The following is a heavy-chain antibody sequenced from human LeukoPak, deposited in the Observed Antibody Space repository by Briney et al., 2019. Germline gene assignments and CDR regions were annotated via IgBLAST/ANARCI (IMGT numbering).Heavy chain of an antibody. D-gene: IGHD2-2*01. CDR3: AREVVPAAMLDY. CDR1: GGSINSGDYY. CDR2: IYYSGST. Sequence: SQTLSLTCTVSGGSINSGDYYWSWIRQHPGKGLEWIGYIYYSGSTYYNPSLKSRVTISVDTSKNQFSLKLSSVTAADTAVYYCAREVVPAAMLDYWGQGTLVTVSS. V-gene: IGHV4-31*03. J-gene: IGHJ4*02.